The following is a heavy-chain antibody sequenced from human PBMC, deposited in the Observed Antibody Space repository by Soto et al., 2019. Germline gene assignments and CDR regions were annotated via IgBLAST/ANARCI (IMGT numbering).Heavy chain of an antibody. D-gene: IGHD6-19*01. CDR3: ARAVRNSSGWYFDY. CDR1: GGSISSGGYY. Sequence: PSETLSLTCTVSGGSISSGGYYWSWIRQHPGKGLEWIGYIYYSGSTYYNPSLKSRVTISVDTSKNQFSLKLSSVTAADTAVYYCARAVRNSSGWYFDYWGQGTLVTVSS. J-gene: IGHJ4*02. V-gene: IGHV4-31*03. CDR2: IYYSGST.